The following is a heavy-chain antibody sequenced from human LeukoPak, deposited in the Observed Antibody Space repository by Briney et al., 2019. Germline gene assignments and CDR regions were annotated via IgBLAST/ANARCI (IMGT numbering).Heavy chain of an antibody. CDR3: AKALNYYDRAYDM. Sequence: GRSLRLSCAASGFSFSSYGMNWVRQAPGKGLEWVAVISYDGSNKYYADSVKGRFTISSDNSKTTLHMQMNTLRAENTAMYYCAKALNYYDRAYDMWYQGT. CDR2: ISYDGSNK. J-gene: IGHJ3*02. D-gene: IGHD3-22*01. CDR1: GFSFSSYG. V-gene: IGHV3-30*18.